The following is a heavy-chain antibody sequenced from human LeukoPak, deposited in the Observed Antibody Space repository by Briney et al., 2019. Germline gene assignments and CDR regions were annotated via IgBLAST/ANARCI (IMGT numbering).Heavy chain of an antibody. Sequence: SETLSLTCTVSGVSISSYYWTWIRQPAGKGLEWIGRISSSGSTNYNPSLKSRVTMSVDTSKNQFSLKLSSVTAADTAVYFCARGNYDILTGNYWFDPWGQGTLVTV. CDR3: ARGNYDILTGNYWFDP. CDR2: ISSSGST. D-gene: IGHD3-9*01. CDR1: GVSISSYY. J-gene: IGHJ5*02. V-gene: IGHV4-4*07.